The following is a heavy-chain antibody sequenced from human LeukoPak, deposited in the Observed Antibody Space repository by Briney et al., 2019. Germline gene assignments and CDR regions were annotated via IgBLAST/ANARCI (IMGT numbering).Heavy chain of an antibody. J-gene: IGHJ5*02. CDR3: ARDKAPGGKRWFDP. V-gene: IGHV4-59*13. D-gene: IGHD4-23*01. Sequence: SGTRSFTCTVSGFSISTSYGTWFRQHPGKDREWMGYISDVGSNDYNPSLKGRVTISRDTSKNQFSLRLSSVTAADAAVYHCARDKAPGGKRWFDPWGQGTLVIVSS. CDR2: ISDVGSN. CDR1: GFSISTSY.